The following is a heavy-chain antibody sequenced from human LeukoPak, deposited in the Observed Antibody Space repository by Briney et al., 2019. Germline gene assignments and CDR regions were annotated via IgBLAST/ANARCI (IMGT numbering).Heavy chain of an antibody. CDR1: GYSIRDGYY. V-gene: IGHV4-38-2*02. CDR2: INHSGSA. J-gene: IGHJ5*01. CDR3: ARGAYGHIRIPGVIGRPTRSWFDS. D-gene: IGHD3-16*02. Sequence: SETLSLTCSVSGYSIRDGYYWGWIRQSPGKGLEWIGSINHSGSAYYMPSLKSRVTMSVDTSKNEFSLKLTSATAADTAVYYCARGAYGHIRIPGVIGRPTRSWFDSWGQGALVTVSS.